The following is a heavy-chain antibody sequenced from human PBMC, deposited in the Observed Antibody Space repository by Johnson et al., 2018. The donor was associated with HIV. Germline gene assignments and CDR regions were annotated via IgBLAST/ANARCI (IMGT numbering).Heavy chain of an antibody. CDR2: INSDGSST. V-gene: IGHV3-74*01. J-gene: IGHJ3*02. CDR1: GFTIIRYW. CDR3: ARDPSSSSAFDI. Sequence: VQLVESGGGLVQPGGSLRLSCAASGFTIIRYWMHWVRQAPGKGPVWVSRINSDGSSTTYADSVKGRFTISRDNANNTLYLQMDSLRAEDTSVYYCARDPSSSSAFDIWGQGTMVTVSS. D-gene: IGHD6-6*01.